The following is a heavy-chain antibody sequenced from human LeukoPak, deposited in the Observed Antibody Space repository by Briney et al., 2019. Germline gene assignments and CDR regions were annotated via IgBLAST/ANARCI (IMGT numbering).Heavy chain of an antibody. J-gene: IGHJ4*02. V-gene: IGHV4-59*08. D-gene: IGHD3-16*01. CDR2: IYYSGST. CDR3: ARLQIGGSYYFDY. Sequence: SETLSLTCTVSGASTSRYYWSWIRQPPGKGLEWIGYIYYSGSTNYNPSLKSRVTISVDTSNNQFSLRLSSLTAADTAVYYCARLQIGGSYYFDYWGQGTLVTVSS. CDR1: GASTSRYY.